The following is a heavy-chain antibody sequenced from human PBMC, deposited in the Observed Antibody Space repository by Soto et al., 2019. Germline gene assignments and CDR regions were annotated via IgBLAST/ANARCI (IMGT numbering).Heavy chain of an antibody. V-gene: IGHV3-9*01. CDR2: ISWSSGSI. J-gene: IGHJ6*02. CDR1: GLTFDDYA. Sequence: GGSLRLSCAASGLTFDDYAMHWVRQAPGKGLEWVSGISWSSGSIGYGDSVKGRFTISRDNAKNSLYLQMNSLRAEDTAIYYCVKDIKEDYYYGLDVWGQGTTVTVSS. CDR3: VKDIKEDYYYGLDV.